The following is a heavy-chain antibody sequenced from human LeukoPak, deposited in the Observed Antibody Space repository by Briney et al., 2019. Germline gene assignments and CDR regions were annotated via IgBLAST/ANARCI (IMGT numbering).Heavy chain of an antibody. CDR2: IWYDGSNK. CDR1: GFTFSSYG. CDR3: ARDTRGYSGYDWVAYFDY. J-gene: IGHJ4*02. V-gene: IGHV3-33*08. Sequence: GGSLRLSCAASGFTFSSYGMHWVRQAPGKGLEWVAVIWYDGSNKYYADSVKGRFTISRDNSKNTLYLQMNSLRAEDTAVYYCARDTRGYSGYDWVAYFDYWGQGTLVTVSS. D-gene: IGHD5-12*01.